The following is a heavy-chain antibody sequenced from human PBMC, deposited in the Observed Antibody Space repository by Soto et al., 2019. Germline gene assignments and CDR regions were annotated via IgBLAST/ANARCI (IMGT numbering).Heavy chain of an antibody. Sequence: HVRLVQSGAEVRKPGSSVKVSCKASGGTFSSDGITWLRQAPGQGLEWMGGIIPMFGSPHYSENFEGRIKISADESTSTVYMEVRSLESEDTAVYYCARRDSSHNWFDPWGQGTQVTVSS. J-gene: IGHJ5*02. CDR1: GGTFSSDG. V-gene: IGHV1-69*01. D-gene: IGHD2-21*01. CDR3: ARRDSSHNWFDP. CDR2: IIPMFGSP.